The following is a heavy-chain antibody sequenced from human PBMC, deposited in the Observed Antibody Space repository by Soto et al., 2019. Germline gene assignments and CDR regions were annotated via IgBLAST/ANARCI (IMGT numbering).Heavy chain of an antibody. V-gene: IGHV3-66*01. CDR2: MYIGGST. Sequence: GGSLRLSCAVSGFSVSESYMSWVRQAPGKGLEWVSVMYIGGSTYYADSVKGRVTISRDNSKNTMYLQMNSLRGEDTGVYYCARVNLLTGVEYFFDYWGHGTPVTVSS. D-gene: IGHD3-9*01. J-gene: IGHJ4*01. CDR1: GFSVSESY. CDR3: ARVNLLTGVEYFFDY.